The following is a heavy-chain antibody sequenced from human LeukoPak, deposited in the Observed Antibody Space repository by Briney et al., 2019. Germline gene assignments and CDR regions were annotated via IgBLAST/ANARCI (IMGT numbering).Heavy chain of an antibody. CDR1: GFTFSSYA. J-gene: IGHJ2*01. V-gene: IGHV3-7*01. Sequence: PGRSLRLSCAASGFTFSSYAMSWVRQAPGKGLEWVAYIKQDGSEKEYVDSVKGRFTISRDNAKDSLFLQLNSLRAEDTAVYFCARNDWGLGSFWYFTLWGRGTLVTVSS. CDR3: ARNDWGLGSFWYFTL. D-gene: IGHD7-27*01. CDR2: IKQDGSEK.